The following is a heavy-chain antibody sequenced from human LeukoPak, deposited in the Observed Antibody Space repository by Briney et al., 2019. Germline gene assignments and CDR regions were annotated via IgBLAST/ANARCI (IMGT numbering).Heavy chain of an antibody. D-gene: IGHD3-9*01. CDR2: IYHSGST. J-gene: IGHJ4*02. V-gene: IGHV4-30-2*01. CDR1: GGSLSSGGYS. Sequence: PSETLSLTCAVSGGSLSSGGYSWSWIRQPPGKGLEWIGYIYHSGSTYYNPSLKSRVTISVDRSKSQFSLKLSSVPAADTAVYYCARQIQYYDILTGFVYGGYFDYWGQGTLVTVSP. CDR3: ARQIQYYDILTGFVYGGYFDY.